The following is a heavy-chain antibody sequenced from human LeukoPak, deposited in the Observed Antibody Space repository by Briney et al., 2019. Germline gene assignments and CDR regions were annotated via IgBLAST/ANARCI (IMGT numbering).Heavy chain of an antibody. J-gene: IGHJ4*02. CDR3: ARAPAVAGPFDY. Sequence: GGSLRLSCAASRFTVSSNYMSWVRQAPGKGLEWVSVIYSGGSTYYADSVNGRFTISRDNSKNTLYLQMNSLRAEDTAVYYCARAPAVAGPFDYWGQGTLVTVSS. V-gene: IGHV3-53*01. CDR1: RFTVSSNY. CDR2: IYSGGST. D-gene: IGHD6-19*01.